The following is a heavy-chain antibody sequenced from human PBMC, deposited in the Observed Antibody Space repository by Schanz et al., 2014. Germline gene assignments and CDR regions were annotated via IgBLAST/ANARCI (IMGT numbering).Heavy chain of an antibody. CDR1: GFSFSNYA. CDR2: ISGFGTGA. D-gene: IGHD3-10*01. Sequence: EEQLLESGGALVQPGGSLRLSCAASGFSFSNYALVWVRQPPGKGLEWISGISGFGTGAYSADSVKGRFTISRDNSKNTLYLQMNSLSTADTAVYYCARGDMVRGVFDYWGQGTLVTVSS. CDR3: ARGDMVRGVFDY. V-gene: IGHV3-23*01. J-gene: IGHJ4*02.